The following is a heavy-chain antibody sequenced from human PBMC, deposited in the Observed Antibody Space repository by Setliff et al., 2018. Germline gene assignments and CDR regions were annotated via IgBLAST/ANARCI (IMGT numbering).Heavy chain of an antibody. Sequence: GASVKVSCKASGNTFTGYYIHWLRQAPGQGLEWMGCINPNSGDTTFAQKFQGRVTMTRDTSTSTVYMEVSSLRSEDTAVYYCARDRYYNSWSGTSITAPHDAFDIWGQGTMVTVSS. J-gene: IGHJ3*02. V-gene: IGHV1-2*02. CDR1: GNTFTGYY. CDR2: INPNSGDT. D-gene: IGHD3-3*01. CDR3: ARDRYYNSWSGTSITAPHDAFDI.